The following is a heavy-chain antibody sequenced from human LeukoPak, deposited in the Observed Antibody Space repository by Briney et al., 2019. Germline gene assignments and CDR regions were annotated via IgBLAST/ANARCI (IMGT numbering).Heavy chain of an antibody. J-gene: IGHJ3*02. D-gene: IGHD2-8*01. Sequence: PGGSLRLSCAASGFTFSSYAMSWVRQAPGKGLEWVSAISGSDGTTYYADSVKGRFTISRDNSKYTLSLQMNSLRAEDTAVYYCASPGYCTNGVCAAFDIWGQGTMVTVSS. CDR1: GFTFSSYA. CDR3: ASPGYCTNGVCAAFDI. V-gene: IGHV3-23*01. CDR2: ISGSDGTT.